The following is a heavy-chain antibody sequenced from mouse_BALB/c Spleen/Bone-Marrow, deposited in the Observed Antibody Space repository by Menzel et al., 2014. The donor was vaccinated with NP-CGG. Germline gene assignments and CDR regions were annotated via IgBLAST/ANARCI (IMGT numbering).Heavy chain of an antibody. D-gene: IGHD2-3*01. V-gene: IGHV1S34*01. Sequence: LVKTGASVKISCKASGYSFXGYYMHWVKQSHGKSLEWIGYISCYNGATSYNQKFKGKATFTVDTSSSTAYMQFNSLTSEDSAVYYCARGDGYYVDFDYWGQGTTLSLSS. CDR2: ISCYNGAT. J-gene: IGHJ2*01. CDR3: ARGDGYYVDFDY. CDR1: GYSFXGYY.